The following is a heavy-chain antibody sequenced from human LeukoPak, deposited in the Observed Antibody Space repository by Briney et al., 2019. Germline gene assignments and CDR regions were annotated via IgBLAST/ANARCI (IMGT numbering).Heavy chain of an antibody. CDR1: GGSISSYY. CDR3: ARHEYSYGYSFFDY. Sequence: PSETLSLTCTVSGGSISSYYWSWIRQPPGKGLEWIGYIYYSGSTNYNSSLKSRVTISVDTSKNQFSLKLSSVTAADTAVYYCARHEYSYGYSFFDYWGQGTLVTVSS. V-gene: IGHV4-59*08. J-gene: IGHJ4*02. D-gene: IGHD5-18*01. CDR2: IYYSGST.